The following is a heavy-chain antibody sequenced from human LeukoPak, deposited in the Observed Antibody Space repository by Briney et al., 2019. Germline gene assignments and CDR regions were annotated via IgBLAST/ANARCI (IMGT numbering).Heavy chain of an antibody. V-gene: IGHV1-69*13. CDR3: ARSHVLRFLEWSHGGLYYMDA. D-gene: IGHD3-3*01. J-gene: IGHJ6*03. Sequence: SVKVSCKASGGTFSSYAISWVRQAPGQGLEWMGGIIPIFGTANYAQKFQGRVTITADESTSTAYMELSSLRSEDTAVYYCARSHVLRFLEWSHGGLYYMDAWGKGTTVTVSS. CDR2: IIPIFGTA. CDR1: GGTFSSYA.